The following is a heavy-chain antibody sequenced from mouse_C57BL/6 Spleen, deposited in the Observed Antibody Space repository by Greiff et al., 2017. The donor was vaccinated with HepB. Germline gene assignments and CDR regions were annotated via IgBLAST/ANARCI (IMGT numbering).Heavy chain of an antibody. Sequence: EVKLVESGPGLVKPSQSLSLTCSVTGYSITSGYYWNWIRQFPGNKLEWMGYISYDGSNNYNPSLKNRISITRDTSKNQFFLKLNSVTTEDTATYYCAREVNYDYDRTWFAYWGQGTLVTVSA. CDR3: AREVNYDYDRTWFAY. CDR2: ISYDGSN. D-gene: IGHD2-4*01. J-gene: IGHJ3*01. CDR1: GYSITSGYY. V-gene: IGHV3-6*01.